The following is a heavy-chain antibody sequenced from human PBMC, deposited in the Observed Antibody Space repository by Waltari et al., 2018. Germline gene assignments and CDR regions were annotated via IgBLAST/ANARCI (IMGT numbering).Heavy chain of an antibody. CDR1: VFSLSNARMG. CDR2: IFSNDEK. V-gene: IGHV2-26*01. Sequence: QVTLKESGPVLVQPTATLTLTCTVSVFSLSNARMGVSWIRQPPGKALAWLANIFSNDEKSYSTSLKSRLTISKDTSKSQVVLTMTNMDPVDTATYYCARKKGDGYNFLLDYWGQGTLVTVSS. D-gene: IGHD5-12*01. J-gene: IGHJ4*02. CDR3: ARKKGDGYNFLLDY.